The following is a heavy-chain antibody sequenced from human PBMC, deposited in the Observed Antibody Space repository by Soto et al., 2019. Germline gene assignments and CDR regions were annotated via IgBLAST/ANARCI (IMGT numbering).Heavy chain of an antibody. CDR3: AKDQDIRWQIQLWLFMVFDY. Sequence: EVQLLESGGGLVQPGGSLRLSCAASGFTFSSYAMSWVRQAPGKGLEWVSAISGSGGSTYYADSVKGRFTISRDNSKNTLYLQMNSLRAEDTAVYYCAKDQDIRWQIQLWLFMVFDYWGQGTLVTVSS. D-gene: IGHD5-18*01. V-gene: IGHV3-23*01. CDR1: GFTFSSYA. CDR2: ISGSGGST. J-gene: IGHJ4*02.